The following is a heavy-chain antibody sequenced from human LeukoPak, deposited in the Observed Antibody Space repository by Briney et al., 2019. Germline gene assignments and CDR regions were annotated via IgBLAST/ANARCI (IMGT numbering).Heavy chain of an antibody. Sequence: SETLSLTCTVSGGSISSYYWSWIRQPAGKGLEWIGHIYTSGSTNYNPSLKSRVTMSVDTSKNQFSLKLNSVTAADTAVYYCARHYSGSHSLDSWGQGTLVTVSS. CDR3: ARHYSGSHSLDS. V-gene: IGHV4-4*07. D-gene: IGHD1-26*01. CDR1: GGSISSYY. CDR2: IYTSGST. J-gene: IGHJ4*02.